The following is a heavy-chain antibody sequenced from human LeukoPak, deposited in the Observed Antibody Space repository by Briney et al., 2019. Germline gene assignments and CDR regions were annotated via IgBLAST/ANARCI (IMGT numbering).Heavy chain of an antibody. CDR3: ARKSSGWYGYFDL. D-gene: IGHD6-19*01. J-gene: IGHJ2*01. CDR2: ISSSDDTT. Sequence: GASLRLSCAASGFTFSSYAMSWVRQAPGKGLEWVSGISSSDDTTYYADSVKGRFTISRDNFKNTLYLQVNSLRAEDTAVYYCARKSSGWYGYFDLWGRGTLVPVSS. CDR1: GFTFSSYA. V-gene: IGHV3-23*01.